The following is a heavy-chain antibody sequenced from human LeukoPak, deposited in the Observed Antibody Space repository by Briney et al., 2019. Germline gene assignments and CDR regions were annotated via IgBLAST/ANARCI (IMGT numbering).Heavy chain of an antibody. CDR1: GGSFSDYS. CDR3: ARSRGAAAGTDH. D-gene: IGHD6-13*01. V-gene: IGHV4-34*01. J-gene: IGHJ4*02. CDR2: FTHAGDT. Sequence: SETLSLTCGVHGGSFSDYSWTWIRQPPGKGLEWIGEFTHAGDTKYTPSLKRRVSISVDTSKRQFSLTLTSVTAADTAVLYCARSRGAAAGTDHWGQGTLVTVSP.